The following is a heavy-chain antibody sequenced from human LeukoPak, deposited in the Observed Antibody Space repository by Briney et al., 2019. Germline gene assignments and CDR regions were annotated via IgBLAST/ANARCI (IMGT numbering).Heavy chain of an antibody. Sequence: SETLSLTCTVSGGSISSYYWSWIRQPPGKGLEWIGYIYYSGSTNYNPSLKSRVTISVDTSKNQFSLKLSSVTAADTAVYYCARGGNYDILTGYYKGYFDYWGQGTLVTVSS. CDR2: IYYSGST. CDR3: ARGGNYDILTGYYKGYFDY. J-gene: IGHJ4*02. V-gene: IGHV4-59*01. CDR1: GGSISSYY. D-gene: IGHD3-9*01.